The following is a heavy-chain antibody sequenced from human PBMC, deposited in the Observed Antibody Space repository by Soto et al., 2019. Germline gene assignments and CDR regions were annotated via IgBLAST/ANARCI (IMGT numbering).Heavy chain of an antibody. CDR2: ICNSGGTL. J-gene: IGHJ4*02. V-gene: IGHV3-11*01. D-gene: IGHD6-6*01. Sequence: QVQLVESGGGLVKPGGSLRLSCAASGFTFSDYYMSWIRQSPGKGLEWFSYICNSGGTLYYADTVKGRFTISRDNAKNSLYLQMNSLRADDTAVDYCARFLPSARSVFDYWGQGTLVTVSS. CDR3: ARFLPSARSVFDY. CDR1: GFTFSDYY.